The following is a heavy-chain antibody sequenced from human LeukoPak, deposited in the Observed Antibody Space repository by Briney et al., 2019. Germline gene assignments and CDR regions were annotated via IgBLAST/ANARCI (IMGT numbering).Heavy chain of an antibody. CDR1: GGSISTSDRY. J-gene: IGHJ4*02. CDR3: VLAAAGTSHDY. CDR2: IYYSGIT. D-gene: IGHD6-13*01. Sequence: SETLSLTCTVSGGSISTSDRYWGWIRQPPGKGLEWIGSIYYSGITYRNPSLKSRVTISVDTSKNQFSLKLSSVTAEDTAVYYCVLAAAGTSHDYWGQGTLVTVSS. V-gene: IGHV4-39*01.